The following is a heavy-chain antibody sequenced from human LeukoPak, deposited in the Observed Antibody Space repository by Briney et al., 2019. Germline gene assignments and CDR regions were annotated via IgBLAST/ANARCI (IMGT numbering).Heavy chain of an antibody. CDR2: INPSGGTT. CDR1: GYTFTSYS. Sequence: ASVKVSCKASGYTFTSYSLNWVRQAPGQGLEWMGTINPSGGTTNYAQKFQGRISMTRDTSTSTVYMELSSLRSEDTAVYYCARGKATPAIAAAGDFDYWGQGTLVTVSS. J-gene: IGHJ4*02. CDR3: ARGKATPAIAAAGDFDY. V-gene: IGHV1-46*01. D-gene: IGHD6-13*01.